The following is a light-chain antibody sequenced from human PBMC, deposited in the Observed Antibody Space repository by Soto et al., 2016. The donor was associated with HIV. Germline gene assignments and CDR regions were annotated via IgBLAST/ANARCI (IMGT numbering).Light chain of an antibody. CDR2: KVS. Sequence: DVVMTQSPLSLPVTLGQPASISCRSSHSLLHSDGNTYLNWFQQRPGQSPRRLIYKVSIRDSGAPARFSGSGSGTDFTLTISNLQPEDFATYYCQQSYSIPRTFGQGTKLEI. J-gene: IGKJ2*01. V-gene: IGKV2-30*02. CDR3: QQSYSIPRT. CDR1: HSLLHSDGNTY.